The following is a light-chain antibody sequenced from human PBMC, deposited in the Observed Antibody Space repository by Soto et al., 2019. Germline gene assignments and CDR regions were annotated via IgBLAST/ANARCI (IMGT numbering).Light chain of an antibody. CDR1: SSNIGSKT. J-gene: IGLJ1*01. CDR3: AAWDDSLNGYG. V-gene: IGLV1-44*01. CDR2: GCD. Sequence: QSVLTQPPSASGTPGQRDTISCSGSSSNIGSKTVNWYQQLPGTTPKLLIYGCDQRPSWVPDRFSGSKSGPSASLAISGLQSDDAPDHYCAAWDDSLNGYGFGTGTKVPVL.